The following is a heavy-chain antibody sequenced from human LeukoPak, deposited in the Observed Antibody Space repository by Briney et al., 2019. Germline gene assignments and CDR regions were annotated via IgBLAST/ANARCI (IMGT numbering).Heavy chain of an antibody. CDR2: IYYSGST. CDR3: ASSSSSYRSNWFDP. CDR1: GGSISSHY. D-gene: IGHD6-6*01. J-gene: IGHJ5*02. Sequence: SETLSLTCTVSGGSISSHYWSWIRQPPGKGLEWIGYIYYSGSTNYNPSLKSRVTISVDTSKNQFSLKLSSVTAADTAVYYCASSSSSYRSNWFDPWGQGTLVTVSS. V-gene: IGHV4-59*11.